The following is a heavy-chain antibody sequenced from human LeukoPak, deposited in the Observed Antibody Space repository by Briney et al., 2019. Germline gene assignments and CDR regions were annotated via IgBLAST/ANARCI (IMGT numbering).Heavy chain of an antibody. Sequence: SETLCLTCTVSGGSVSSGSYYWSWIRQPPGKGLEWIGYIYYSGSTNYNPSLKSRVTISVDTSKNQFSLKLSSVTAADTAVYYCAREFPGPCYGMDVWAKGPRSPSP. J-gene: IGHJ6*02. D-gene: IGHD3-10*01. CDR3: AREFPGPCYGMDV. V-gene: IGHV4-61*01. CDR2: IYYSGST. CDR1: GGSVSSGSYY.